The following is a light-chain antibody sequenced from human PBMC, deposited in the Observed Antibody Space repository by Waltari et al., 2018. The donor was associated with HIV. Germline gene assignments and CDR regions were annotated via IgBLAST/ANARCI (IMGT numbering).Light chain of an antibody. V-gene: IGLV1-40*01. CDR1: SSTIGAGFG. J-gene: IGLJ2*01. CDR3: QSYDSSLSTAVV. CDR2: GDS. Sequence: QSVLTQPPSVSGAPGQRVTISFTGSSSTIGAGFGVHWYQQLPGTAPKLLIYGDSNRPSGVPDRFSGSKSGTSASLAITGLQSEDEADYYCQSYDSSLSTAVVFGGGTKLTVL.